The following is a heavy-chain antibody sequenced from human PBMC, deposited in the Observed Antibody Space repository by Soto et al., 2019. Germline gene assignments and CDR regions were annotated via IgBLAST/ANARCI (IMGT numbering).Heavy chain of an antibody. Sequence: DVQLVESGGGLIQPGEALRLSCAAFGLTISGKKYVAWVRQAPGKVLEWVSALYDVDGSFYADSVTGRFTTSSDSSKTTVYLQMNDLRPDDTAVYYCATWHEREHAFDVVGQGTTVTIPS. CDR1: GLTISGKKY. J-gene: IGHJ3*01. CDR3: ATWHEREHAFDV. D-gene: IGHD1-1*01. V-gene: IGHV3-53*01. CDR2: LYDVDGS.